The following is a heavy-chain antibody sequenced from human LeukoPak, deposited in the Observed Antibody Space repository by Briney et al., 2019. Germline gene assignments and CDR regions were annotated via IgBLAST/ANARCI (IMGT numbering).Heavy chain of an antibody. CDR1: GFTFSSYW. CDR2: IKEDGSEK. Sequence: GGSLRLSCAASGFTFSSYWMGWVRQAPGKGLEWVANIKEDGSEKYYVDSVKGRFTISRDNAQNSLYLQMNSLRAEDTAVYYCVREYCGGDCYTDFWGQGTLVTVSS. J-gene: IGHJ4*02. V-gene: IGHV3-7*01. CDR3: VREYCGGDCYTDF. D-gene: IGHD2-21*02.